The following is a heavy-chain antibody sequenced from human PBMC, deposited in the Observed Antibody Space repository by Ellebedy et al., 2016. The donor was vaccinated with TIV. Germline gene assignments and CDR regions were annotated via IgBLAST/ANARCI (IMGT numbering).Heavy chain of an antibody. J-gene: IGHJ4*02. CDR3: TRENWYIDY. CDR1: GFTFSDYY. CDR2: ISSSGNTI. Sequence: GESLKISCAASGFTFSDYYMSWIRQAPGKGLEWVSYISSSGNTIYYADSVKGRFTISRDIAKNSLYLQMNSLRAEDTAVYYCTRENWYIDYWGQGTLVTVSS. D-gene: IGHD1-1*01. V-gene: IGHV3-11*04.